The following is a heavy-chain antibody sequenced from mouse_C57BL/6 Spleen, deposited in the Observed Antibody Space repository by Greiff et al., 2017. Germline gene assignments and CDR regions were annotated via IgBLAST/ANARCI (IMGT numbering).Heavy chain of an antibody. J-gene: IGHJ2*01. CDR2: IYIGNGYT. D-gene: IGHD1-1*01. V-gene: IGHV1-58*01. CDR1: GYTFTSYG. CDR3: ATRYYGSSYLYYFDY. Sequence: VQLQQSGAELVRPGSSVKMSCTTSGYTFTSYGINWVKQRPGQGLEWIGYIYIGNGYTEYNEKFKGKATLTSDTSSSTAYMQLSSLTSEDSAIYFCATRYYGSSYLYYFDYWGQGTTLTVSS.